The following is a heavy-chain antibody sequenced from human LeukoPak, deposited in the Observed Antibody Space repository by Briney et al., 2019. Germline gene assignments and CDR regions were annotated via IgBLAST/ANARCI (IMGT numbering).Heavy chain of an antibody. CDR2: IRYDGSNK. CDR1: GFTFSSYG. Sequence: PGGSLRLSCAASGFTFSSYGMHWVRQAPGKGLEWVAFIRYDGSNKYYADSVKGRFTISRDNSKNTLYLQMNSLRAEDTAVYYCAKASSYGYSYYYYMDVWGKGTTVTVSS. J-gene: IGHJ6*03. D-gene: IGHD5-18*01. V-gene: IGHV3-30*02. CDR3: AKASSYGYSYYYYMDV.